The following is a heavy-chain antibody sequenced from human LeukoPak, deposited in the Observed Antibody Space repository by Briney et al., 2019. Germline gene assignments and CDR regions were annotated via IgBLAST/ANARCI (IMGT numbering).Heavy chain of an antibody. V-gene: IGHV3-11*04. D-gene: IGHD1-14*01. CDR3: ARARNAWDPFGTDV. J-gene: IGHJ6*02. CDR2: ISSSGSSI. Sequence: LSLTCTVSGGSISSYYWSWIRQPPGKGLEWVSYISSSGSSIYYADSVKGRFTISRDNAKNSLYLQMNSLRAEDTAVYYCARARNAWDPFGTDVWGQGTTVTVSS. CDR1: GGSISSYY.